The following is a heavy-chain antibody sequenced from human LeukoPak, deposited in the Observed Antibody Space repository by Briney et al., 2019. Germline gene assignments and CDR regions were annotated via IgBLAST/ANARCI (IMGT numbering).Heavy chain of an antibody. CDR3: ARVTGQLERLALNWFDP. D-gene: IGHD1-1*01. CDR2: IYYSGST. Sequence: PSETLSLTCTVSGGSISSYYWSWIRQPPGKGLEWIGYIYYSGSTNYNPSLKSRVTISVDTSKNQFSLKLSSVTAADTAVYYCARVTGQLERLALNWFDPWGQGTLVTVSS. J-gene: IGHJ5*02. V-gene: IGHV4-59*08. CDR1: GGSISSYY.